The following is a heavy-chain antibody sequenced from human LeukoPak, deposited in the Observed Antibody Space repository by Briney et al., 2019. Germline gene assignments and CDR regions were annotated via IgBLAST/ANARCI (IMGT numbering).Heavy chain of an antibody. J-gene: IGHJ4*02. V-gene: IGHV1-69*05. D-gene: IGHD4-17*01. CDR1: GGTFSSYA. CDR2: IIPIFGTA. CDR3: ARVNDYGDYYLDY. Sequence: SVKVSCKASGGTFSSYAISWVRQAPGQGLEWMGGIIPIFGTANYAQKFQGRVTITTDESTSTAYMGLSSLRSEDTAVYYCARVNDYGDYYLDYWGQGTLVTVSS.